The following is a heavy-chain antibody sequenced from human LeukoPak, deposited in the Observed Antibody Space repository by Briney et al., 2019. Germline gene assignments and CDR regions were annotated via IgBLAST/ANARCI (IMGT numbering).Heavy chain of an antibody. CDR1: GGSVSHYN. Sequence: SETLSPTCTVSGGSVSHYNWTWIRQPPGKRLEWIAYIYYTGSTNYNPSLKSRVTISVDTSNNPFSLQLSSVTAADTAVYYCARPGWGAVTGDGYFDLWGQGALVTVSS. D-gene: IGHD6-19*01. J-gene: IGHJ4*02. CDR3: ARPGWGAVTGDGYFDL. V-gene: IGHV4-59*08. CDR2: IYYTGST.